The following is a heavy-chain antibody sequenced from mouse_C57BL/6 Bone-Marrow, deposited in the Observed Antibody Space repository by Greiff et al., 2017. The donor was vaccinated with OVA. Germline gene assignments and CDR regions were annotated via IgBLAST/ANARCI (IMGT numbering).Heavy chain of an antibody. V-gene: IGHV1-82*01. J-gene: IGHJ1*03. D-gene: IGHD6-5*01. Sequence: QVQPQQSGPELVKPGASVKISCKASGYAFSSSWMNWVKQRPGKGLEWIGRIYPGDGDTNYNGKFKGKATLTADKSSSTAYMQLSSLTSEDSAVYFCARSLSGDWYFDVWGTGTTVTVSS. CDR2: IYPGDGDT. CDR1: GYAFSSSW. CDR3: ARSLSGDWYFDV.